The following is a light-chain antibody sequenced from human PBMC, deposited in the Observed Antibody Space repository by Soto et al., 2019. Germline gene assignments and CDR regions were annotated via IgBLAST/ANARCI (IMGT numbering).Light chain of an antibody. V-gene: IGKV4-1*01. Sequence: DIVMTQSPDSLAVSLGERATINCKSSQSVLYSSNNKNYLAWYQQKPGQPPKLLIYWASTRESGVPDRLSGSGSGTDFTLTISSLQAEDVAVYYCQQYYSAPRTFGGGTKVEIK. CDR3: QQYYSAPRT. CDR1: QSVLYSSNNKNY. J-gene: IGKJ4*01. CDR2: WAS.